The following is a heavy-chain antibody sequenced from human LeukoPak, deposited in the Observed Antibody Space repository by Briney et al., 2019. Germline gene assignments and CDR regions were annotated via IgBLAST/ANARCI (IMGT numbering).Heavy chain of an antibody. J-gene: IGHJ5*02. D-gene: IGHD6-6*01. CDR2: VHYSGST. V-gene: IGHV4-39*01. CDR3: AIYSSSSGCLDP. CDR1: GGSISSNTYY. Sequence: PSETLSLTCTVSGGSISSNTYYWAWIRQPPGEGLEWIGSVHYSGSTYYNPSLKSRATLSVDTSKTQFSLKMSSVTAADTAVYYCAIYSSSSGCLDPWGQGTLVTVSS.